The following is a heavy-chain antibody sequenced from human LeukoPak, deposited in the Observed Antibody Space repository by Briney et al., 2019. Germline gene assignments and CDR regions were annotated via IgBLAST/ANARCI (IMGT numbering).Heavy chain of an antibody. CDR1: GFTFSSYA. V-gene: IGHV3-74*01. Sequence: GGSLRLSCAASGFTFSSYAMHWVRQAPGKGLVWVSRIHRDGNNINYADFVQGRFTVSRDNAKNTLYLQMHSLRVEDTAMYYCARGLRDRYGMDVWGQGTTVTVSS. J-gene: IGHJ6*02. CDR3: ARGLRDRYGMDV. CDR2: IHRDGNNI.